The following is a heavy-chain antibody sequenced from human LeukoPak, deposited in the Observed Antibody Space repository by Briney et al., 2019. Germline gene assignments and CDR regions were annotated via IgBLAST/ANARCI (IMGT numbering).Heavy chain of an antibody. Sequence: SVKVSCKASGGTFSSYAISWVRQAPGQGLEWMGGIIPIFGTANYAQKFQGRVTMTRNTSISTAYMELSSLRSEDTAVYYCARGLREYDFWSGYRRYYYYGMDVWGQGTTVTVSS. D-gene: IGHD3-3*01. J-gene: IGHJ6*02. CDR2: IIPIFGTA. V-gene: IGHV1-69*05. CDR1: GGTFSSYA. CDR3: ARGLREYDFWSGYRRYYYYGMDV.